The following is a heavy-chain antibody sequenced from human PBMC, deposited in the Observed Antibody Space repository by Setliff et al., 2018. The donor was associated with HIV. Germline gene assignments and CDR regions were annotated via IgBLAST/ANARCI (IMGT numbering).Heavy chain of an antibody. J-gene: IGHJ4*02. Sequence: PGGSLRLSCAASGFTFSSYWMSWVRQAPGKGLEWVANIKEDGSEKYYVDSVKGRFTISRDDSKSIAYLQMNSLKTEDTAVYYCTPTDYGGSDYWGQGTLVTVSS. CDR2: IKEDGSEK. D-gene: IGHD3-10*01. CDR1: GFTFSSYW. CDR3: TPTDYGGSDY. V-gene: IGHV3-7*03.